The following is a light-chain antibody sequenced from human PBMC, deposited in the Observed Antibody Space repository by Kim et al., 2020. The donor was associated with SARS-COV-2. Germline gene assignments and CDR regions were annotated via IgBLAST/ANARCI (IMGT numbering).Light chain of an antibody. CDR2: GAS. Sequence: EIVLTQSPDTLSLSPGERATLSCRASQSVSSNSLAWYQQKPGQAPRLLIYGASSRATGIPDRFSGSASGTDFTLTINRLEPEDFAVYYCQQYAGSPLTFGGGTKVEIK. V-gene: IGKV3-20*01. CDR1: QSVSSNS. CDR3: QQYAGSPLT. J-gene: IGKJ4*01.